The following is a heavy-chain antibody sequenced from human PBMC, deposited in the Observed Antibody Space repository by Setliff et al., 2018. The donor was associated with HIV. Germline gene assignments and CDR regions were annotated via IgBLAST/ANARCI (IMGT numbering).Heavy chain of an antibody. Sequence: SETLSLTCNVSGDSISTGSYHWGWIRQPPGKGLEWIGSIYYSGSTYYNPSLKSRVTISVDTSKNQFSLKLSSVTAADTAVYYCARANFWSGYYGYWGQGTLVTVSS. CDR1: GDSISTGSYH. J-gene: IGHJ4*02. V-gene: IGHV4-39*07. CDR3: ARANFWSGYYGY. D-gene: IGHD3-3*01. CDR2: IYYSGST.